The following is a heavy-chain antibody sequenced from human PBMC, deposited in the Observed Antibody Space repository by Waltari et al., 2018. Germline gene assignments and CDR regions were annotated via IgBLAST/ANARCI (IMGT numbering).Heavy chain of an antibody. CDR2: IYWNEDK. CDR1: GVSLSTYGVG. Sequence: QITLKESGPTLVNPTQTLTLTCTLSGVSLSTYGVGVGWLRQPPGKAPEWLALIYWNEDKYYRPSLKSRLTITKDTSKNQVVLTMTNMDPVDTATYFCAHRRTRETAGTDFDYWGQGTLVTVSS. J-gene: IGHJ4*02. CDR3: AHRRTRETAGTDFDY. D-gene: IGHD1-1*01. V-gene: IGHV2-5*01.